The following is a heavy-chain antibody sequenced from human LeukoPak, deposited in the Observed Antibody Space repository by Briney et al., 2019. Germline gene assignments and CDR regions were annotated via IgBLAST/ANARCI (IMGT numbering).Heavy chain of an antibody. J-gene: IGHJ3*02. CDR1: GYTFTSYG. Sequence: GASVKVSCKASGYTFTSYGISWVRQAPGQGLEWMGWISAYNGNTNYAQKLQGRVTMTTDTSTSTAYMELRSLRSDDTAVYYCATPTTPDDFWSGYYPAFDIWGQGTMVTVSS. CDR2: ISAYNGNT. CDR3: ATPTTPDDFWSGYYPAFDI. D-gene: IGHD3-3*01. V-gene: IGHV1-18*01.